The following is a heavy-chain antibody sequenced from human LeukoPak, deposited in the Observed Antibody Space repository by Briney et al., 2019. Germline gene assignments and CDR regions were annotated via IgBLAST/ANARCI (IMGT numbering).Heavy chain of an antibody. CDR2: IHTSGNT. D-gene: IGHD4-17*01. Sequence: PSETLSLTCTVSGGSISSGRYCWSWIRQPAGKGLEWIGHIHTSGNTNYNPSLKSRLTISVDTSKNQFSLNLSSVTAADTAVYYCTRLVKGDYGWFDPWGQGTLVTVSS. CDR1: GGSISSGRYC. J-gene: IGHJ5*02. CDR3: TRLVKGDYGWFDP. V-gene: IGHV4-61*09.